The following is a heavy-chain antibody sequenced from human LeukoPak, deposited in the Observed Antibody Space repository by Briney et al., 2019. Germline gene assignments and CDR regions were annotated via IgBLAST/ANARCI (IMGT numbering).Heavy chain of an antibody. J-gene: IGHJ3*02. Sequence: GESLRISCKGSGYSFTSYWISWVRQMPGEGLEWRGRIDPSDSYTNYSPSFQGHVTISADKSISSDYLQWSSLKASDTAMYYCARRLFQTGYDAFDIWGQGAMVTVSS. CDR1: GYSFTSYW. D-gene: IGHD3-9*01. CDR2: IDPSDSYT. V-gene: IGHV5-10-1*01. CDR3: ARRLFQTGYDAFDI.